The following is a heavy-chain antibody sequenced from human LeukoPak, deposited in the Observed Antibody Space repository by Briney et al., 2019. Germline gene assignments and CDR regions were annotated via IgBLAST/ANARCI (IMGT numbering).Heavy chain of an antibody. CDR2: ISGSGGST. CDR1: GFTFSSYA. CDR3: AKDQLGTPYGMDV. Sequence: GGSLRLSCAASGFTFSSYAMSWVRQAPGKGLEWVSAISGSGGSTYYADSVKGRFTISRDNSKNTLYLLMNSLRAEDTAVYYCAKDQLGTPYGMDVWGKGTTVTVSS. J-gene: IGHJ6*04. V-gene: IGHV3-23*01. D-gene: IGHD1-1*01.